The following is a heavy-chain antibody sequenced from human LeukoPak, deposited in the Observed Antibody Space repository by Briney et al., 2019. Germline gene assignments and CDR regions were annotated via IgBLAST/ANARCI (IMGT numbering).Heavy chain of an antibody. D-gene: IGHD3-3*01. V-gene: IGHV3-30*02. J-gene: IGHJ4*02. CDR3: AKDPAPQNPLWSGYPGDY. CDR2: IRHDGSDK. Sequence: PGGSLRLSCAASGFTFSSYGIHWVRQAPGKGLEWVAFIRHDGSDKYYADSVKGRFTISRDNSKNTLFLQMNILRAEDTAVYHCAKDPAPQNPLWSGYPGDYWGQGALVTVSS. CDR1: GFTFSSYG.